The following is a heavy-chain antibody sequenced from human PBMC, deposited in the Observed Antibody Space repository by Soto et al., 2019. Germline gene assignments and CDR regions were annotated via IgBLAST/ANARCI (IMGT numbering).Heavy chain of an antibody. CDR3: ARAYYDILTGYYHYFDY. CDR2: IYYSVST. J-gene: IGHJ4*02. V-gene: IGHV4-61*01. Sequence: QVQLQESGPGLVKPSETLSLTCTVSGGSVSSGSYYWSWIRQPPGKGLEWIGYIYYSVSTNYNPSLRSRVTISVDTSKNQFSLKLSSVTAADTAVYYCARAYYDILTGYYHYFDYWGQGTLVTVSS. CDR1: GGSVSSGSYY. D-gene: IGHD3-9*01.